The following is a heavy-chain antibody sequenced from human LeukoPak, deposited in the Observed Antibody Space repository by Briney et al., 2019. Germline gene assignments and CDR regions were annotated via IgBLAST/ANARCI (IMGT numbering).Heavy chain of an antibody. J-gene: IGHJ4*02. CDR2: IIPIFGTA. D-gene: IGHD2-15*01. CDR3: ARDCSGGSCHDY. Sequence: SVKVSCKASGGTFSSYAISWVRQAPGQGLKWMGGIIPIFGTANYAQKFQGRVTITADESTSTAYMELSSLRSEDTAVYYCARDCSGGSCHDYWGQGTLVTVSS. CDR1: GGTFSSYA. V-gene: IGHV1-69*13.